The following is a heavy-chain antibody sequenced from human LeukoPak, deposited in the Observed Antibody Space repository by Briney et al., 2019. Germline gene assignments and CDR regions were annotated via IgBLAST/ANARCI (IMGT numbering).Heavy chain of an antibody. D-gene: IGHD2-2*02. CDR1: GGSISSSSYY. V-gene: IGHV4-39*07. CDR2: IYYSGST. J-gene: IGHJ4*02. Sequence: SETLSLTCTVSGGSISSSSYYWGWIRQPPGKGLEWIGSIYYSGSTYYNPSLKSRVTMSVDTSKNQFSLKLSSVTAADTAVYYCARDSGSRYCSSTSCYSAPFDYWGQGTLVTVSS. CDR3: ARDSGSRYCSSTSCYSAPFDY.